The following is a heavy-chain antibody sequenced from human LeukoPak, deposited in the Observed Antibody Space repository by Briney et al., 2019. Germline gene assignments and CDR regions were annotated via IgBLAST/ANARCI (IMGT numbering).Heavy chain of an antibody. V-gene: IGHV3-74*01. CDR3: ARGVYSSGWYSTSYPWRPWFDP. Sequence: HPGGSLRLSCAASGFTFSGYWMHWVRQVPGKGLAWVSRINNDGSTTNYADSVKGRFTISRDNAENTLYLQMDSLRAEDTAIYYCARGVYSSGWYSTSYPWRPWFDPWGQGTLVTVSS. D-gene: IGHD6-19*01. CDR1: GFTFSGYW. CDR2: INNDGSTT. J-gene: IGHJ5*02.